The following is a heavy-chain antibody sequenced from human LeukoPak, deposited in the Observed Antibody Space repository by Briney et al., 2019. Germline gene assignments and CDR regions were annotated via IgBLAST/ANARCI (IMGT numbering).Heavy chain of an antibody. CDR2: LSGRSNSI. V-gene: IGHV3-48*02. D-gene: IGHD3-22*01. Sequence: GGSLRLSCAASGFTFSSSAMSWVRQAPGKGLEWVSYLSGRSNSIYYAESVKGRFTISRDNAKNSLYLQMNSLRDEDTAVYYCARDFRYHDSSGYYSFDYWGQGTLVTVSS. J-gene: IGHJ4*02. CDR3: ARDFRYHDSSGYYSFDY. CDR1: GFTFSSSA.